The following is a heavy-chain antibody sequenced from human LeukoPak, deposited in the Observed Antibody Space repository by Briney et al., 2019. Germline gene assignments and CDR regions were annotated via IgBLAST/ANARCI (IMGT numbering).Heavy chain of an antibody. V-gene: IGHV3-23*01. Sequence: GGSLRLSCIASGFTFSRYVMSWVRQSPGKGPEWVSTISASGGATSYADSVKGRFTISRDTSENALHLQMSSLRAEDTAIYYCAKERSGGYYFDYWGQGTLVTVSS. D-gene: IGHD6-19*01. CDR1: GFTFSRYV. CDR3: AKERSGGYYFDY. CDR2: ISASGGAT. J-gene: IGHJ4*02.